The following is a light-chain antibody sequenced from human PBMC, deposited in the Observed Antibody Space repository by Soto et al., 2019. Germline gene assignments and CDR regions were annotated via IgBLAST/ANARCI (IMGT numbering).Light chain of an antibody. V-gene: IGKV3-11*01. J-gene: IGKJ3*01. CDR2: DVS. CDR1: QSVSNY. Sequence: IVLTQSPCTLSLSQGERATLSCRASQSVSNYLAWYQQKPGQAPRLLIYDVSNRATGIPARFSGSGSGTDFTLTISSLEPEDFAIYYCQQRSNWPRFTFGPGTKVDIK. CDR3: QQRSNWPRFT.